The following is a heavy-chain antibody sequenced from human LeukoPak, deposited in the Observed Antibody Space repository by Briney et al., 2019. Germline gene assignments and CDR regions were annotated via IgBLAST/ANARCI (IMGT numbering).Heavy chain of an antibody. CDR1: GFTFSSYS. J-gene: IGHJ4*02. CDR3: ARGLTIGSGIDY. V-gene: IGHV3-21*01. Sequence: GGSLRLSCAASGFTFSSYSMNWVRQAPGKGLEWVSSISSSSSYVYYADSVKGRFTISRDNAKNSLYLQMNSLRAEDTAVYYCARGLTIGSGIDYWGQGTLVTVSS. D-gene: IGHD1-26*01. CDR2: ISSSSSYV.